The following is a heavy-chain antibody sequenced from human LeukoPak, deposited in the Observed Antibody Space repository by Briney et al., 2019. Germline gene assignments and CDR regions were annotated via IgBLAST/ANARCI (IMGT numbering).Heavy chain of an antibody. D-gene: IGHD3-3*02. CDR1: GFSFDRYA. CDR2: IKQDGSEK. CDR3: ARVSVGRYYFDN. J-gene: IGHJ4*02. V-gene: IGHV3-7*01. Sequence: PGGSLRLSCAASGFSFDRYAMSWVRQAPGKGLEWVANIKQDGSEKYYLDSVKGRFTISRDSAKNTLYLQMNSLRAEDTAVYYCARVSVGRYYFDNWGQGTPVTVS.